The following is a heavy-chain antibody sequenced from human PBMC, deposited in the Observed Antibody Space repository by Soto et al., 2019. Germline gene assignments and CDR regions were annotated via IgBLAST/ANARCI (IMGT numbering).Heavy chain of an antibody. J-gene: IGHJ6*02. D-gene: IGHD7-27*01. V-gene: IGHV3-9*01. CDR3: AKDVAPSGDMSYYYGMDV. CDR2: ISWNSGRI. Sequence: GGSLRLSCAGTGFTFDDYAMHWVRQAPGKGLEWVSGISWNSGRIDYADSVKGRFTISRDNAKDSLFLQMNSLRPEDTALYYCAKDVAPSGDMSYYYGMDVWGQGTTVTVSS. CDR1: GFTFDDYA.